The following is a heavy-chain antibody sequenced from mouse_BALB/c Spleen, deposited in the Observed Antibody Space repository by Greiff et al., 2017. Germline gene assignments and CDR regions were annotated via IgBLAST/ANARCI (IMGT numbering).Heavy chain of an antibody. V-gene: IGHV5-6*01. CDR1: GFTFSSYG. J-gene: IGHJ2*01. Sequence: EVQLVESGGDLVKPGGSLKLSCAASGFTFSSYGMSWVRQTPDKRLEWVATISSGGSYTYYPDSVKGRFTISRDNAKNTLYLQMSSLKSEDTAMYYCARNYYFDYWGQGTTLTVSS. CDR2: ISSGGSYT. CDR3: ARNYYFDY.